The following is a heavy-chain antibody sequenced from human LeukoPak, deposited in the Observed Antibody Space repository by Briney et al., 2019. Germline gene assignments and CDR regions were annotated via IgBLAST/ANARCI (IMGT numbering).Heavy chain of an antibody. D-gene: IGHD3-10*01. V-gene: IGHV1-2*02. CDR2: INPNSGGT. Sequence: ASVKVSCKASGYTFTGYYMHWVRQAPGQGLEWMGWINPNSGGTNYAQKFQGRVTMTRDTSISTAYMELSRLISDDTAVYYCARDYRTTMVQGYWGQGTLVTVSS. J-gene: IGHJ4*02. CDR1: GYTFTGYY. CDR3: ARDYRTTMVQGY.